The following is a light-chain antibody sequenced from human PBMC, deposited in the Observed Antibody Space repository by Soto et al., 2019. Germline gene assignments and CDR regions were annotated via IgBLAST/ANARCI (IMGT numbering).Light chain of an antibody. Sequence: DIQMTQSPSSLSASVGDRVTITCRASQSISSYLNWYLQKPGKAPKLLIYAASSLQSGVPSRFSGSGSGTDFTLTISSLQPEDFATYYCQQSYSTPRLTFGGGTKVDIK. V-gene: IGKV1-39*01. J-gene: IGKJ4*01. CDR3: QQSYSTPRLT. CDR2: AAS. CDR1: QSISSY.